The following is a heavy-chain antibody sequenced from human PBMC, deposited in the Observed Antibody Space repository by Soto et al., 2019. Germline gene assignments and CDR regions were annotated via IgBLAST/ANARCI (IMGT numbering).Heavy chain of an antibody. J-gene: IGHJ3*02. V-gene: IGHV3-48*02. D-gene: IGHD2-21*01. Sequence: EVQLVESGGGLVQPGGSLRLSCAASGFTFSSYSMNWVRQAPGQGLEWASYISSSSSTIYYADSMKGRFNISRDNAMNSLYLHMNILRHEDMAVYYCARYRLWRRGCDAFHIWGQGTMVTVSS. CDR1: GFTFSSYS. CDR3: ARYRLWRRGCDAFHI. CDR2: ISSSSSTI.